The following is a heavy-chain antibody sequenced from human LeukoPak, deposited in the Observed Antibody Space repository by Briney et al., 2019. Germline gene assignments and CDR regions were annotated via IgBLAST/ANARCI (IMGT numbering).Heavy chain of an antibody. J-gene: IGHJ6*02. CDR2: INAGNGNT. CDR3: ASLSPAVLLWFGEFPSDYYYYSMDV. Sequence: GASVKVSCKASGYTFTSYAMHWVRQAPGQRLEWMGWINAGNGNTKYSQKFQGRVTITRDTSASTAYMELSSLRSEDTAVYYCASLSPAVLLWFGEFPSDYYYYSMDVWGQGTTVTVSS. D-gene: IGHD3-10*01. CDR1: GYTFTSYA. V-gene: IGHV1-3*01.